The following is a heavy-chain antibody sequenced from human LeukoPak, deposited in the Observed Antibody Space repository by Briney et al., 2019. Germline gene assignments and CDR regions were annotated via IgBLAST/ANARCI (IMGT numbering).Heavy chain of an antibody. V-gene: IGHV3-15*01. J-gene: IGHJ4*02. CDR1: GFSFLSYA. Sequence: PGGSLRLSCAASGFSFLSYAMHWVRQAPGKGLEWVGRIKSKTDGGTTDYAAPVKGRFTISRDDSKNTLYLRMNSLKTEDTAVYYCTTGVKYMAAAGKGDYWGQGALVTVSS. D-gene: IGHD6-13*01. CDR3: TTGVKYMAAAGKGDY. CDR2: IKSKTDGGTT.